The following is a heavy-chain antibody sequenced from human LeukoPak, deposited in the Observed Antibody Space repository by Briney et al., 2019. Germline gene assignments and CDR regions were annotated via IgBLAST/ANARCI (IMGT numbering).Heavy chain of an antibody. CDR3: ARVSRYYDSSGYNDAFDI. V-gene: IGHV4-39*07. CDR2: VYYNGNT. D-gene: IGHD3-22*01. Sequence: SETLSLTCTVSGGSISDRRYYWGWIRQSPGKGLEWIGNVYYNGNTYYNPSLKSRVTISVDRSKNQFSLKLSSVTAADTAVYYCARVSRYYDSSGYNDAFDIWGQGTMVTVSS. CDR1: GGSISDRRYY. J-gene: IGHJ3*02.